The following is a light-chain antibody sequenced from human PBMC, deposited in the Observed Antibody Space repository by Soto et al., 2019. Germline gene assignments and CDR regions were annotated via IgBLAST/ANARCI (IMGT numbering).Light chain of an antibody. CDR1: QSVSSTY. CDR2: GAS. V-gene: IGKV3-20*01. J-gene: IGKJ5*01. Sequence: EIVLPQSPGTLSLSPGETAPLSCRASQSVSSTYLAWYQQKPGQAPGLLLYGASNRASGIPDRFAGSGSGTDFTLTISRLEPEDFAVYYCQQYGSSITVGQGTRLEIK. CDR3: QQYGSSIT.